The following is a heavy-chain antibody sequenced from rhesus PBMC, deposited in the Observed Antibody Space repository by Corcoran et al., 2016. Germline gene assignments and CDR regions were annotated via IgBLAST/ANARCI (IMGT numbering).Heavy chain of an antibody. J-gene: IGHJ4*01. CDR2: ISGSSAPT. D-gene: IGHD3-3*01. V-gene: IGHV4-65*01. Sequence: QVQLQESGPGLVKPSETLSLTCAVSGGSVSSTNWWSWIRQPPGKGLEWIGYISGSSAPTSINPPLKSRVTISTDTSKNHFSLKLTSVTAADTAVYYCAMYYNIWTGYFDYWGPGVLVTVSA. CDR3: AMYYNIWTGYFDY. CDR1: GGSVSSTNW.